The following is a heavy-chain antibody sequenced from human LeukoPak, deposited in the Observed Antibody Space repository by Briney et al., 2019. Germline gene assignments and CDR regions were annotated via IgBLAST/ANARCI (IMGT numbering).Heavy chain of an antibody. J-gene: IGHJ4*02. CDR2: IIPMFGST. CDR3: AREEDFYDNDGYYFG. V-gene: IGHV1-69*05. D-gene: IGHD3-22*01. Sequence: GASVKVSCRASGGTLSGYAISWLRQAPGQGLEWMGRIIPMFGSTSNAEKLEGGVTITTDESMNTAYFELSSLRSEDSAVYYCAREEDFYDNDGYYFGWGQGTQVTVSS. CDR1: GGTLSGYA.